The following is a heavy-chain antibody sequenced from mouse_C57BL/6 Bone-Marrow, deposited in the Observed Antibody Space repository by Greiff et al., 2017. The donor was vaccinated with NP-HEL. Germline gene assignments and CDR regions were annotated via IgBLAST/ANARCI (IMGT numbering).Heavy chain of an antibody. Sequence: EVKLMESEGGLVQPGSSMKLSCTASGFTFSDYYMAWVRQVPEKGLEWVANINYDGRSTYYLDSLKSRFIISRDNAKNILYLQMSRLKSEDTATYYCARDRGYSNEEYYAMDYWGQGTSVTVSS. CDR1: GFTFSDYY. D-gene: IGHD2-5*01. V-gene: IGHV5-16*01. J-gene: IGHJ4*01. CDR2: INYDGRST. CDR3: ARDRGYSNEEYYAMDY.